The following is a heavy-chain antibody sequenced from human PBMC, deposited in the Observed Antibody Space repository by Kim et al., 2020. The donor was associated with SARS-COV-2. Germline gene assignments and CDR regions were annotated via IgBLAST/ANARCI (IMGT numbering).Heavy chain of an antibody. J-gene: IGHJ6*02. D-gene: IGHD1-26*01. Sequence: GSLRLSCAASGFTFSDYYMSWIRQAPGKGLEWVSYISSSSSYTNYADSVKGRFTISRDNAKNSLYLQMNSLRAEDTAVYYCARDGIARWELFTHYYYGMDVWGQGTTVTVSS. V-gene: IGHV3-11*05. CDR1: GFTFSDYY. CDR2: ISSSSSYT. CDR3: ARDGIARWELFTHYYYGMDV.